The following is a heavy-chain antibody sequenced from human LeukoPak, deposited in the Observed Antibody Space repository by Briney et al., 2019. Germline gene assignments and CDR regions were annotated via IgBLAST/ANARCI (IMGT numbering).Heavy chain of an antibody. CDR3: ARSSSRYCSGGSCYSGVLGYFDY. J-gene: IGHJ4*02. CDR1: GFTFSSYN. Sequence: GGSLRLSCAASGFTFSSYNINWVRQAPGKGLEWVSYISSSRRTISYADSVKGRFTISRDNAKNSLYLQMNSLRDEDTAVYYCARSSSRYCSGGSCYSGVLGYFDYWGQGTLVTVSS. CDR2: ISSSRRTI. V-gene: IGHV3-48*02. D-gene: IGHD2-15*01.